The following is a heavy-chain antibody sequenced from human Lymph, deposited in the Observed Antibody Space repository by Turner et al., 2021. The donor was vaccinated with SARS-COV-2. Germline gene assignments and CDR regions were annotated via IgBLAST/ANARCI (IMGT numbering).Heavy chain of an antibody. J-gene: IGHJ3*02. CDR1: GFTVSSNY. CDR2: IYSGGTT. V-gene: IGHV3-53*02. Sequence: EVQLVETGGGLIQPGGYLRLSCAASGFTVSSNYMSWVRQAPGKGLEWVSVIYSGGTTYYADSVKGRFTISRDNSKNTLYLQMNSLRAEETAVYYGARDLGPLAFDIWGQGTMVTVSS. CDR3: ARDLGPLAFDI.